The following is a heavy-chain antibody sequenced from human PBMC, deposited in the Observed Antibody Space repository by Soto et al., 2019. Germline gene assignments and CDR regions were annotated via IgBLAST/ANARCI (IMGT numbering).Heavy chain of an antibody. CDR2: IIPILGIA. J-gene: IGHJ3*02. V-gene: IGHV1-69*04. D-gene: IGHD3-3*02. CDR1: GGTFSSYT. Sequence: SVKVSCKASGGTFSSYTISWVRQAPGQGLEWMGRIIPILGIANYAQKFQGRVTITADKSTSTAYMELSSLRSEDTAVYYCARDHFPEYAFDIWGQGTMVTVSS. CDR3: ARDHFPEYAFDI.